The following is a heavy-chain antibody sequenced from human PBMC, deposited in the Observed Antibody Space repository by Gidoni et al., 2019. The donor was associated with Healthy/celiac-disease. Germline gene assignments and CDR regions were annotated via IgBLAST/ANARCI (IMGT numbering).Heavy chain of an antibody. Sequence: EVQLLESGGGLVQRGGSLRLSCAAAGVTFSSYAMSWVRQAPGKGLEWVSAISGSGGSTYYAASVKGRFTISRDNSKNTLYLQMNSLRAEDTAVYYCAKDRDSSSWRPPDYWGQGTLVTVSS. D-gene: IGHD6-6*01. V-gene: IGHV3-23*01. CDR1: GVTFSSYA. J-gene: IGHJ4*02. CDR3: AKDRDSSSWRPPDY. CDR2: ISGSGGST.